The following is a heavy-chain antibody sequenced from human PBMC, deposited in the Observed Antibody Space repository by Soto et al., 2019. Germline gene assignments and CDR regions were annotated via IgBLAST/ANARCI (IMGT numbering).Heavy chain of an antibody. V-gene: IGHV1-69*13. D-gene: IGHD6-19*01. CDR1: GGTFSSYA. Sequence: SVKFSCKASGGTFSSYAISWMRQAPGQGLEWMGGIIPIFGTANYAQKFQGRVTITADESTSTAYMELSSLRSEDTAVYYCANRPSGWYLFDYWGQGTLVTVSS. J-gene: IGHJ4*02. CDR3: ANRPSGWYLFDY. CDR2: IIPIFGTA.